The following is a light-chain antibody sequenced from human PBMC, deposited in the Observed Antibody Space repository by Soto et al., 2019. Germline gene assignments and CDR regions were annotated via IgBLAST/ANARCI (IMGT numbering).Light chain of an antibody. V-gene: IGKV1-5*03. J-gene: IGKJ1*01. CDR3: QQCNSHRRT. CDR2: KAS. Sequence: DIQMTQSPSTLYAFVGDRVTITCRASQSIGTWLAWYQQKPGKAPKLLIYKASTLESGVPSRFSGSGSGTEFTLTIRRLHTDDLATNYCQQCNSHRRTFGEGTKVEIK. CDR1: QSIGTW.